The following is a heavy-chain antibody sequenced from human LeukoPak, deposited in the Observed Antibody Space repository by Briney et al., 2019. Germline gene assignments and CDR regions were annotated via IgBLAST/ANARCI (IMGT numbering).Heavy chain of an antibody. Sequence: PSETLSLTCTVSGGSISSYYWSWIRQPPGKGLEWIGYIYYSGSTNYNPSLKSRVTISVDTFKNQFSLKLSSVTAADTAVYYCARRSILTLFDYWGQGTLVTVSS. J-gene: IGHJ4*02. CDR3: ARRSILTLFDY. CDR1: GGSISSYY. D-gene: IGHD3-9*01. V-gene: IGHV4-59*08. CDR2: IYYSGST.